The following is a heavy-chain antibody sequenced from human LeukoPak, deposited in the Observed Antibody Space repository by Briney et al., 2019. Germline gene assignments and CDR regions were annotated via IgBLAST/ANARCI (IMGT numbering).Heavy chain of an antibody. D-gene: IGHD3-10*01. J-gene: IGHJ5*02. Sequence: SETLSLTCAVYGGSFSGYYWSWIRQPPGKGLEWIGEINHSGSTNYNPSLKSRVTISVDTSKNQFSLKLSSVTAADTAVYYCARHRITMVRGVNNWFDPWGQGTLVTVSS. CDR2: INHSGST. V-gene: IGHV4-34*01. CDR1: GGSFSGYY. CDR3: ARHRITMVRGVNNWFDP.